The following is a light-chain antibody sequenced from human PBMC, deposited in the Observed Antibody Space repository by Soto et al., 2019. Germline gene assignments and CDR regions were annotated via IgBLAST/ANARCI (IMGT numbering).Light chain of an antibody. CDR1: QSVNSN. CDR2: DAS. J-gene: IGKJ5*01. CDR3: QQRSNWPPIT. Sequence: EIVMTQSPATPSVSPGERATLSCRASQSVNSNLAWYQQKPGQAPRLLIYDASNRATGIPARFSGSGSGTDFTLTITSLEPEDFAVYYCQQRSNWPPITFGQGTRLEIK. V-gene: IGKV3-11*01.